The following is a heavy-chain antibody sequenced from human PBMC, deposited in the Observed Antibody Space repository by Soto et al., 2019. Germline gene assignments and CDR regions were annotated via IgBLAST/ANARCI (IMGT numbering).Heavy chain of an antibody. CDR1: GGSFSGYY. CDR2: INHSGST. V-gene: IGHV4-34*01. CDR3: ARIGAGYYRYYYYGMDV. Sequence: SETLSLTCAVYGGSFSGYYWSWIRQPPGKGLEWIGEINHSGSTNYNPSLKSRVTISVDTSKNQFSLKLSSATAADTAVYYCARIGAGYYRYYYYGMDVWGQGTTVTVSS. J-gene: IGHJ6*02. D-gene: IGHD3-9*01.